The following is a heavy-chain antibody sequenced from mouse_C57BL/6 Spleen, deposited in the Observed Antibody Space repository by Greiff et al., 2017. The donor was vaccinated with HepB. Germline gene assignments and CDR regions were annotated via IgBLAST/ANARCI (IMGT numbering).Heavy chain of an antibody. D-gene: IGHD2-4*01. CDR2: ISSGGSYN. Sequence: DVKLEESGGDLVKPGGSLKLSCAASGFTFSSYGMSWVRQTPDKRLEWVATISSGGSYNYYPDSVKGRFTIYRDNAKNTLYLQMSSLKSEDTAMYYCARRDYDSGFAYWGQGTLVTVSA. V-gene: IGHV5-6*02. J-gene: IGHJ3*01. CDR3: ARRDYDSGFAY. CDR1: GFTFSSYG.